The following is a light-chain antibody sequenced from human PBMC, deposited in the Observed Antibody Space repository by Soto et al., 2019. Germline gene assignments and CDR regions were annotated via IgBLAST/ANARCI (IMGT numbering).Light chain of an antibody. CDR1: SSDVGGYNY. V-gene: IGLV2-14*01. CDR2: EVS. J-gene: IGLJ1*01. Sequence: QSVLTQPASVSGSPGQSITISCTGTSSDVGGYNYVSWYQQHPGKAPKLMIYEVSNRPSGVSNRFSGSKSGNTASLTISGLQDEDEADYYCSSYTSSSTPYVFGTGTTVTVL. CDR3: SSYTSSSTPYV.